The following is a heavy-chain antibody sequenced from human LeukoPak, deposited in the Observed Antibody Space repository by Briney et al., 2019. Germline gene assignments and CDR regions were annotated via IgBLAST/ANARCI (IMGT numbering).Heavy chain of an antibody. CDR2: IYYSGST. CDR1: GGSISSYY. J-gene: IGHJ6*02. CDR3: ARGFGTDIVVVPAANYYYYGMDV. V-gene: IGHV4-59*01. D-gene: IGHD2-2*01. Sequence: SETLSLTCTVSGGSISSYYWSWIRQPPGKGLEWIGYIYYSGSTNYNPSLKSRVTISVDTSKNQFSMKLSSVTAADTAVYYCARGFGTDIVVVPAANYYYYGMDVWGQGTTVTVSS.